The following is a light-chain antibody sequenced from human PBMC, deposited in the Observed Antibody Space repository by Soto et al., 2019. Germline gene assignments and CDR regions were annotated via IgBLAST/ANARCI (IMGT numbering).Light chain of an antibody. V-gene: IGKV1-9*01. CDR2: GAS. J-gene: IGKJ4*02. CDR1: QDISRS. Sequence: DIRFNQSAAVLSAPVGDRVTITCRASQDISRSLHWYHQKPGKTPKLLISGASSLHSGIPARFSGSGSGTDFTLTISSLQPEDFATYYCQQFWTCPLTFGRGTKVEIK. CDR3: QQFWTCPLT.